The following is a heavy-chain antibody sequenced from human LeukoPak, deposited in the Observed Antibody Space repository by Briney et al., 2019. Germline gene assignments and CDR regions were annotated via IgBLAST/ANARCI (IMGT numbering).Heavy chain of an antibody. Sequence: GGSLRLSCAASGFTFSSYGMHWVRQAPGKGLEWVAVISYDGSNKYYADSVKGRFTISRDNSKNTLYLQMNSLRAEDTAVYYCANAGSGYYSLFDPWGQGTLVTVSS. J-gene: IGHJ5*02. CDR3: ANAGSGYYSLFDP. D-gene: IGHD3-22*01. V-gene: IGHV3-30*18. CDR2: ISYDGSNK. CDR1: GFTFSSYG.